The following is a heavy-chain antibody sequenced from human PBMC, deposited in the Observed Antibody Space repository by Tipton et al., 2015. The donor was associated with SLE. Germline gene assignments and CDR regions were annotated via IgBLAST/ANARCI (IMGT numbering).Heavy chain of an antibody. V-gene: IGHV4-39*07. CDR3: ARIVDIVATIFDY. CDR1: GGSISSSSYY. D-gene: IGHD5-12*01. CDR2: IYTSGST. J-gene: IGHJ4*02. Sequence: TLSLTCTVSGGSISSSSYYWGWIRQPPGKGLEWIGRIYTSGSTNYNPSLKSRVTISVDTSKNQFSLKLSSVTAADTAVYYCARIVDIVATIFDYWGQGTLVTVSS.